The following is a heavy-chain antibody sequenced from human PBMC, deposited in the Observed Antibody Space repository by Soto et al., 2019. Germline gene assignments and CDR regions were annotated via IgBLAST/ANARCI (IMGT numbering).Heavy chain of an antibody. V-gene: IGHV4-34*01. CDR2: INHSGST. CDR1: GGSFSGYY. CDR3: ARVRYWLHGAPYVYYGMDV. Sequence: LTCAVYGGSFSGYYWSWIRQPPGKGLAWIGEINHSGSTNYNPSLKSRVTISVDTAKNQVALKRSSVTAADTAVYYCARVRYWLHGAPYVYYGMDVLGQGTTVTVSS. D-gene: IGHD2-15*01. J-gene: IGHJ6*02.